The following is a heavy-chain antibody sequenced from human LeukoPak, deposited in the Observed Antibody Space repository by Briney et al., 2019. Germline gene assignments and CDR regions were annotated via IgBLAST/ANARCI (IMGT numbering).Heavy chain of an antibody. V-gene: IGHV1-8*02. CDR2: MNPNSGNT. CDR1: GYTFTGYY. J-gene: IGHJ6*03. Sequence: ASVKVSCKASGYTFTGYYMHWVRQATGQGLEWMGWMNPNSGNTGYAQKFQGRVTMTRNTSISTAYMELSSLRSEDTAVYYCARGLGLGYFDWLLAHYYYYMDVWGKGTTVTISS. D-gene: IGHD3-9*01. CDR3: ARGLGLGYFDWLLAHYYYYMDV.